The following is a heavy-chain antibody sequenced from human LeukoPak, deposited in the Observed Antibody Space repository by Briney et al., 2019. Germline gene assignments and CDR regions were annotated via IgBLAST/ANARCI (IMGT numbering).Heavy chain of an antibody. J-gene: IGHJ5*02. CDR2: VNHSGTT. CDR1: GGPFTDYY. CDR3: ARAYNGYDYP. Sequence: SETLSLTCAVYGGPFTDYYGSWIRQTPGKGLEWIGEVNHSGTTNYNPALKSRVTISVDTSKNQFSLKVTSVTPADTALYYCARAYNGYDYPWGQGTLVTVSS. V-gene: IGHV4-34*01. D-gene: IGHD5-12*01.